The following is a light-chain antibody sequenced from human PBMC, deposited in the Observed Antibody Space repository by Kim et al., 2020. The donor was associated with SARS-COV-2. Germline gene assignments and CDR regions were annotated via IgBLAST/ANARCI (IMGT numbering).Light chain of an antibody. CDR2: AAS. J-gene: IGKJ1*01. V-gene: IGKV1-39*01. Sequence: VGDRVTITCRXXQSXXTYXXWYXXXPGKAPXXLIYAASTLQSGVPSRFSGGGSGTHFTLTISSLQPXXFATYYCQXXYRTRWTFGXGTXV. CDR3: QXXYRTRWT. CDR1: QSXXTY.